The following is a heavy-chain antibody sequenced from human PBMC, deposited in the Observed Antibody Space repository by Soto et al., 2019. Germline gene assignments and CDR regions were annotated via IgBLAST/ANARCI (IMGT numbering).Heavy chain of an antibody. CDR3: ATLAPYSSSRYYYYGMDV. J-gene: IGHJ6*02. V-gene: IGHV5-10-1*01. CDR2: IDPSDSYT. D-gene: IGHD6-13*01. CDR1: GYSFTSYW. Sequence: GESLKISCKGSGYSFTSYWISWVRQMPGKGLEWMGRIDPSDSYTNYSPSFQGHVTISADKSISTAYLQWSSLKASDTAMYYCATLAPYSSSRYYYYGMDVWGQGTTVTVSS.